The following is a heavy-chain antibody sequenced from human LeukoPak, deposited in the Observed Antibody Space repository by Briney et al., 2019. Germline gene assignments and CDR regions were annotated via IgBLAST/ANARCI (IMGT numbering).Heavy chain of an antibody. CDR3: ARIAKKNYYDSSGSFDY. CDR2: IDWDDDK. D-gene: IGHD3-22*01. J-gene: IGHJ4*02. CDR1: GFSLSTMGMC. V-gene: IGHV2-70*11. Sequence: SGPALVKPTQTLTLTCTFSGFSLSTMGMCVNSVRQPPGKALEWLARIDWDDDKYYSTSLKTRLTISKDTSKNQVVLTMTNMDPVDTATYYCARIAKKNYYDSSGSFDYWGQGTLVTVSS.